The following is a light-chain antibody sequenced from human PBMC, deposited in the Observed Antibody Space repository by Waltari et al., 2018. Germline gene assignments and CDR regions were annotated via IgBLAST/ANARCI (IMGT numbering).Light chain of an antibody. J-gene: IGKJ1*01. V-gene: IGKV1-NL1*01. CDR3: QHYYSTPWT. CDR1: QGITND. CDR2: EAS. Sequence: DNQMTQSPSSLSASVGDRVTITCRASQGITNDLAWYQQKPGETPKLLIYEASSLESGIPSRFSGSGSGTDFTLTISSLQSEDFATYYCQHYYSTPWTFGQGTKVEIK.